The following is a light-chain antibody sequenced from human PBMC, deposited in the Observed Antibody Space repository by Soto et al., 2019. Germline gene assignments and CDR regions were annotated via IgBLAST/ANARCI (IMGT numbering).Light chain of an antibody. CDR3: SSYTTSSAYV. CDR2: DVS. Sequence: QSALTQPASVSGSPGQSITISCTGTSSDVGAYNYVSWYQQHPGKAPKLMIYDVSNRPSEVSNRFSASKSGNTASLTISGLQAEDEADYYCSSYTTSSAYVFGTGTKVTVL. J-gene: IGLJ1*01. CDR1: SSDVGAYNY. V-gene: IGLV2-14*01.